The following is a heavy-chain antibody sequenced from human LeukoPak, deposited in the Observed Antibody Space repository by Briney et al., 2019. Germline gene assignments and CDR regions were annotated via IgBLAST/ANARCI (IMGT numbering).Heavy chain of an antibody. V-gene: IGHV5-51*01. Sequence: GESLKISCKGSGYSFSTYWIGWMRQIPGNGLEWMGIIYPGDSDTRYSPSFQGQVTISADKSITTAYLQWSSLKASDIAMYYCARHHIVGDSISAFDIWGQGTMVTVSS. J-gene: IGHJ3*02. D-gene: IGHD1-26*01. CDR1: GYSFSTYW. CDR2: IYPGDSDT. CDR3: ARHHIVGDSISAFDI.